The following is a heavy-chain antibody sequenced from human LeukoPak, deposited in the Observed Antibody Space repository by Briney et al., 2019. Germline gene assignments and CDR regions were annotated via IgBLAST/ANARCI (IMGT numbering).Heavy chain of an antibody. CDR1: GFTFSGSA. J-gene: IGHJ4*02. CDR3: TRPGYSSSSGDY. D-gene: IGHD6-6*01. CDR2: IRSKANSYAT. Sequence: PGGSLRLSCAASGFTFSGSAMHWVRQASGKGREWVGRIRSKANSYATAYAASVKGRFTISRDDSKNTAYLQMNSLKTEDTAVYYCTRPGYSSSSGDYWGQGTLVTVSS. V-gene: IGHV3-73*01.